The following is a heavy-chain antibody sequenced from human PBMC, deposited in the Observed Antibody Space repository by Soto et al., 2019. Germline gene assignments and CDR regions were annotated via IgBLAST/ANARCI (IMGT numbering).Heavy chain of an antibody. D-gene: IGHD2-15*01. Sequence: QVQLVESGGGVVQPGRSLRLSCAASGFTFSSYGKHWVRQAPGKGLEWVAVIWYDGSNKYYADSVKGRFTISRDNSKNTLYLQMNSLRAEDTAVYYCARNVGYCSGGSCYYMDVWGKGTTVTVSS. CDR2: IWYDGSNK. J-gene: IGHJ6*03. CDR1: GFTFSSYG. CDR3: ARNVGYCSGGSCYYMDV. V-gene: IGHV3-33*01.